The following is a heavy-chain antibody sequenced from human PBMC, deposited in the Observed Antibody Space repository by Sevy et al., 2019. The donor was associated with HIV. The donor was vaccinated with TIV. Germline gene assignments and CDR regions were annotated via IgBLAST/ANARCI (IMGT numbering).Heavy chain of an antibody. J-gene: IGHJ4*02. D-gene: IGHD3-10*01. CDR1: GFTFSNAW. CDR3: TTDSKTRGLSALLDY. V-gene: IGHV3-15*01. CDR2: IKSKTDGGTT. Sequence: GGSLRLSCAASGFTFSNAWMSWVRQAPGKGLEWVGRIKSKTDGGTTDYAAPVKGRFTISRDDSKNTLYLQMNSPKTEDTAIYYCTTDSKTRGLSALLDYWGQGTLVTVSS.